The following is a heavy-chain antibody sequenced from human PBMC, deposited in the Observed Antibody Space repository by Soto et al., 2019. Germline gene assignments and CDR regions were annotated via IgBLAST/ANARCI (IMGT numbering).Heavy chain of an antibody. V-gene: IGHV3-23*01. CDR3: AIYDQRALFDH. CDR2: VGYTDTT. CDR1: GFTFVNYF. Sequence: EVQLLESGGGLVHSGGSLRLSCAASGFTFVNYFMTWVRQAPGKGLEWVSAVGYTDTTYYPDSVKGRFSISRDNAKNTLYLQINSLTADDTAVYYCAIYDQRALFDHWGQGTLVTVSS. D-gene: IGHD2-2*01. J-gene: IGHJ4*02.